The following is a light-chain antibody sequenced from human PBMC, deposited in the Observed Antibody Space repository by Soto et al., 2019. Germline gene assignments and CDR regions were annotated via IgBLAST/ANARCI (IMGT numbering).Light chain of an antibody. J-gene: IGLJ1*01. Sequence: QSALTQPASVSGSPGQSITIPCTGTSSDVGGYNYVSWYQPHPGKAPKLMIYEVSNRPSGVSNRLSGSKSGNTASLAISGLQDEDEADYYCSSYTGSSTPYAFGTGTKLTVL. CDR2: EVS. V-gene: IGLV2-14*01. CDR1: SSDVGGYNY. CDR3: SSYTGSSTPYA.